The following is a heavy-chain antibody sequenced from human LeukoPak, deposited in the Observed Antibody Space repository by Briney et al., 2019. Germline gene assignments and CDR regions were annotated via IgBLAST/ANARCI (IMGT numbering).Heavy chain of an antibody. J-gene: IGHJ4*02. CDR2: ISYDGSNK. CDR3: ARAPARRSYYVSY. V-gene: IGHV3-30*04. CDR1: GFTFSSYA. D-gene: IGHD6-25*01. Sequence: GGSLRLSCAASGFTFSSYAMHWVRQAPGKGLEWVAVISYDGSNKYYADSVKGRFTISRDNSKNTLYLQMNSLIAEDTAVYYCARAPARRSYYVSYWGQGTLVTVSS.